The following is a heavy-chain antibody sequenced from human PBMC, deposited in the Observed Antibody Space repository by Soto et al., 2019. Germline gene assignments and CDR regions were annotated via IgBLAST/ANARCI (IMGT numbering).Heavy chain of an antibody. CDR2: ISNDGSNE. CDR3: AKGEVRGISHSYFDY. CDR1: GFPFRLFG. Sequence: PGGSLRLSCAVSGFPFRLFGMNWVRQSPGKGLEWVARISNDGSNEYYVDSVKGRFTISRDNSKNTLYLQMDSLRAEDTAVYYCAKGEVRGISHSYFDYWGLGTLVTVSS. J-gene: IGHJ4*02. V-gene: IGHV3-30*18. D-gene: IGHD3-10*01.